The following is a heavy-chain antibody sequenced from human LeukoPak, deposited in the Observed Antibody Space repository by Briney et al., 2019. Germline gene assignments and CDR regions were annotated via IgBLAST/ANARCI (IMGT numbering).Heavy chain of an antibody. D-gene: IGHD4-23*01. V-gene: IGHV3-11*04. CDR1: GFTFSDYC. CDR2: ISRRGNTI. CDR3: ARDHYGSNSLDD. J-gene: IGHJ4*02. Sequence: GGSLRLSCAASGFTFSDYCMSWVRQAPGKGLEWLSYISRRGNTIYYAGSVRGRFTVSRDNAQNSLYLQMNSLRAEDTAVYYCARDHYGSNSLDDWGQGTLVTVSS.